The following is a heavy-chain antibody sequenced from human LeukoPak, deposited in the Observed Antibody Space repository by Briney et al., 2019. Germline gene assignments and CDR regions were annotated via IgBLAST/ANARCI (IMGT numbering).Heavy chain of an antibody. CDR3: AREGMIATGREPAEI. CDR1: GGSISSSY. Sequence: SETLSLTCSVSGGSISSSYWSWVRQAPGKGLEWIGQIYHSGTKYNPSLKSRVTISVDTSKNQSSLKLSSVTAADTAVYYCAREGMIATGREPAEIWGQGTMVTVSS. J-gene: IGHJ3*02. D-gene: IGHD3-22*01. CDR2: IYHSGT. V-gene: IGHV4-59*01.